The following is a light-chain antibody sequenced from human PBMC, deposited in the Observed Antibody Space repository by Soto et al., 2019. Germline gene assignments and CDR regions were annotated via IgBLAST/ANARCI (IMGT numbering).Light chain of an antibody. J-gene: IGKJ1*01. CDR2: DAS. CDR1: QSIRSH. Sequence: EIVMTQSPATLSVSPGERATLSCRASQSIRSHLAWYQQKPGQAPRLLIYDASTRATGIPARFSGSGSGTEFTLTISSLQPEDFATYYCQKCDNSPFTFGQGTKVDIK. CDR3: QKCDNSPFT. V-gene: IGKV3-15*01.